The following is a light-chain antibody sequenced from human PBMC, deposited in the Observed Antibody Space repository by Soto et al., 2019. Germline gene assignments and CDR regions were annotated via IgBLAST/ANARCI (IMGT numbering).Light chain of an antibody. V-gene: IGLV3-1*01. CDR2: QDS. J-gene: IGLJ2*01. CDR3: QAGATGVV. CDR1: KLGDKY. Sequence: SYELTQPPSVSVSPGQTASITCSGDKLGDKYACWYQQKPGQSPVLVIYQDSKRPSGIPERFSGSNSGNTATLTISGTQAMDEADYSCQAGATGVVFGGGTKLTVL.